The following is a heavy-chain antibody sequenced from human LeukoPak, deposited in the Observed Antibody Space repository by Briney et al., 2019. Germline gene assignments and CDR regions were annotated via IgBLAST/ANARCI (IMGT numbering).Heavy chain of an antibody. J-gene: IGHJ4*02. CDR1: GFTFSSYA. CDR3: ADRDY. CDR2: ISYDGSSK. Sequence: GSLRLSCAASGFTFSSYAMHWVRQAPGKGLEWVAVISYDGSSKYYADSVKGRFTISRDNSKNTLYLQMNSLRAEDTAVYYCADRDYWGQGTLVTVSS. V-gene: IGHV3-30*04.